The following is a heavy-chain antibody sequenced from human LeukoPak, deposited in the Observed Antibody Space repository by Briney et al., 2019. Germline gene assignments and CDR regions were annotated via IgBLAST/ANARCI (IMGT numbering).Heavy chain of an antibody. J-gene: IGHJ2*01. CDR2: ISGNSGSI. D-gene: IGHD3-22*01. CDR3: ASSGSRFYWYFDL. CDR1: GFTFDDYA. Sequence: PGGSLRLSCAASGFTFDDYAMHWVRQAPGKGLEWVSGISGNSGSIAYADSVKGRCTISRDNAKNSRYLQMNSLRAEDTALYYCASSGSRFYWYFDLWGRGTLVTVST. V-gene: IGHV3-9*01.